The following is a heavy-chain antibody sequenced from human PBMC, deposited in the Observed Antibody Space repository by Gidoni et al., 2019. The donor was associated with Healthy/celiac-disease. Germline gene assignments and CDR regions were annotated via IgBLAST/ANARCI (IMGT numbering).Heavy chain of an antibody. V-gene: IGHV1-69*01. CDR3: AISGVYSGYDRDYYYGMDV. CDR2: IIPTFGTA. CDR1: GGTFSSYA. J-gene: IGHJ6*02. Sequence: QVQLVQSGAEVKKPGSSAKVSCKAPGGTFSSYAISWVRQAPGRGLEWMGGIIPTFGTATYAQKFQGRVTITADESTSTAYMELSSLRSEDTAVYYWAISGVYSGYDRDYYYGMDVWGQGTTVTVSS. D-gene: IGHD5-12*01.